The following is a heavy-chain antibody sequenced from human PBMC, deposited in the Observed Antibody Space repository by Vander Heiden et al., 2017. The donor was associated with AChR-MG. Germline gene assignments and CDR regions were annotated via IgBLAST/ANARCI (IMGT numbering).Heavy chain of an antibody. CDR3: AKLGDYGDFYGREV. D-gene: IGHD4-17*01. Sequence: EVQLLESGGGLVQPGGSLRLSCAASGFTFRSYAMTWVRQAPGKGLEWVSTISGSGGSTYYADSVKGRLTISRDNFKNTLYLQMNSLRAEDTAIYYGAKLGDYGDFYGREVWGQGSKGTVSS. J-gene: IGHJ6*02. CDR1: GFTFRSYA. V-gene: IGHV3-23*01. CDR2: ISGSGGST.